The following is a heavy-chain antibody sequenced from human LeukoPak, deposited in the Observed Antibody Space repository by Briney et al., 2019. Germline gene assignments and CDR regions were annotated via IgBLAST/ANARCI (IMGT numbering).Heavy chain of an antibody. CDR2: TYYRSKWYN. CDR3: AKEVVSRISSWYYFDY. D-gene: IGHD6-13*01. CDR1: GDSVSSNSAA. Sequence: SQTLSLTCAISGDSVSSNSAAWNWIRQSPSRGLEWLGRTYYRSKWYNDYAVSVKSRVTINPDTSKNQFPLQLNSVTPEDTAIYYCAKEVVSRISSWYYFDYWGQGTLVTVSS. J-gene: IGHJ4*02. V-gene: IGHV6-1*01.